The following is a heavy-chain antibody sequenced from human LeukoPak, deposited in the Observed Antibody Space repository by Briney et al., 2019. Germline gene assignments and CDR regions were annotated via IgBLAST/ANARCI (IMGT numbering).Heavy chain of an antibody. CDR2: VSGSGGST. Sequence: GGSLRLSCAASEFPFSGYAMSWVRQAPGKGLEWVSSVSGSGGSTYSTDSVKGRFTISRDNSKNTLYLQMNSLRVEDTAVYYCAKGGGTGNYYNTLYSDSWGQGTLVTVSS. CDR3: AKGGGTGNYYNTLYSDS. D-gene: IGHD3-10*01. V-gene: IGHV3-23*01. J-gene: IGHJ4*02. CDR1: EFPFSGYA.